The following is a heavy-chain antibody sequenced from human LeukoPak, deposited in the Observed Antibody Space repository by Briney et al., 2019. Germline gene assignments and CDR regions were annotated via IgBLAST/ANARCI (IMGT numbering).Heavy chain of an antibody. Sequence: PGGSLRLSCAASGFTFSDYYTSWIRQAPGKGLEWVSYISSSGSTIYYADSVKGRFTISRDNAKNSLYLQMNSLRAEDTAVYYCAREIRHHYDILTGYYTQLQGPLYWGQGTLVTVSS. CDR1: GFTFSDYY. CDR2: ISSSGSTI. V-gene: IGHV3-11*01. D-gene: IGHD3-9*01. CDR3: AREIRHHYDILTGYYTQLQGPLY. J-gene: IGHJ4*02.